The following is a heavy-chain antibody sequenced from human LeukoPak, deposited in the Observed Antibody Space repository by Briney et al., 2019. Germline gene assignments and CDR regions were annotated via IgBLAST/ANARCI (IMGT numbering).Heavy chain of an antibody. CDR1: GYTFTSYG. J-gene: IGHJ4*02. CDR2: ISGYNANT. D-gene: IGHD6-19*01. CDR3: ARPRVAGSFDY. V-gene: IGHV1-18*01. Sequence: ASVTVSCKTSGYTFTSYGISWVRQAPGQGLEWMGWISGYNANTNYAQKLQGRVTMTTDTSTSTVYMELRSLRSDDTAVYYCARPRVAGSFDYWGQGTLVTVSS.